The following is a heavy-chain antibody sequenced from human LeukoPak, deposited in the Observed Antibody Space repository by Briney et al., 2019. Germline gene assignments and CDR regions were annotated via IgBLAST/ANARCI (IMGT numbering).Heavy chain of an antibody. D-gene: IGHD6-13*01. Sequence: QSGGSLRLSCAASGFTFSSYWMHWVRQAPGKGLVWVSRINTDGSSINYADSVKGRFTFSRDNAKNTLYLQMNSLRAEDTAVYYCARDFEAAGIDYWGQGTLVTVSS. J-gene: IGHJ4*02. V-gene: IGHV3-74*01. CDR1: GFTFSSYW. CDR3: ARDFEAAGIDY. CDR2: INTDGSSI.